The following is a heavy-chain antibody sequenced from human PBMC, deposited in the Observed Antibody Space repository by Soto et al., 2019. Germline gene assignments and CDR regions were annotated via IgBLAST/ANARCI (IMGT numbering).Heavy chain of an antibody. CDR1: GGTVSSYA. J-gene: IGHJ5*02. CDR3: ARGGTYYYDSSGYYYSS. D-gene: IGHD3-22*01. Sequence: QVQLVQSGAEVKKPGSSVKVSCKASGGTVSSYAISWVRQAPGQGLEWMGGIIPIFGTANYAQKFQGRVTITADESTSTAYMELSSLRSEDTAVYYCARGGTYYYDSSGYYYSSWGQGTLVTVSS. V-gene: IGHV1-69*01. CDR2: IIPIFGTA.